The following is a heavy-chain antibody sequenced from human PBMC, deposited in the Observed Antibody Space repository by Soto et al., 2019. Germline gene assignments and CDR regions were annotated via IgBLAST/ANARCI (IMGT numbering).Heavy chain of an antibody. V-gene: IGHV4-59*01. Sequence: QVQLRESGPGLVKPSETLSLTCIVSGGSISSYYWSWIRQPPGKGLEWIGYIYYSGSTNYNPSLKSRVTISVDTSKNQFSLKLSSVTAADTAVYYCARKPTGKGAFDIWGQGTMVTVSS. CDR2: IYYSGST. CDR1: GGSISSYY. J-gene: IGHJ3*02. CDR3: ARKPTGKGAFDI. D-gene: IGHD3-9*01.